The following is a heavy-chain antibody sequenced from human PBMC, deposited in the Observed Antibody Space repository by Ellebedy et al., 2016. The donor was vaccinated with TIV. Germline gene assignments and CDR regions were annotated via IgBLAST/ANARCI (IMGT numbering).Heavy chain of an antibody. CDR2: IYPGDSNT. D-gene: IGHD5-18*01. CDR3: ASNYGYGVPVDF. Sequence: PGGSLRLSCRGSGYRLTNYWIGWVRQMPGKGLEWIGIIYPGDSNTMYIPSFQGQVTISADKSVSTAYLQWTSLKASDTALYFCASNYGYGVPVDFWGQGTLVIVSS. J-gene: IGHJ4*02. V-gene: IGHV5-51*01. CDR1: GYRLTNYW.